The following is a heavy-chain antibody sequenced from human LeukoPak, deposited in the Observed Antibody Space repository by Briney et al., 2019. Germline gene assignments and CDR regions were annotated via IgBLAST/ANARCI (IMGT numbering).Heavy chain of an antibody. D-gene: IGHD3-22*01. CDR2: IYYSEST. CDR3: ARALFRYDSSSRSLHWYFDL. CDR1: GGSISRYY. J-gene: IGHJ2*01. V-gene: IGHV4-59*01. Sequence: SETLSLTCTGSGGSISRYYWSWIRQPPGKGLEGIGYIYYSESTNYNPSLKSRVTISEDTSKNQFSLALPSVTAADTAVYYCARALFRYDSSSRSLHWYFDLWGRGTLVTVSS.